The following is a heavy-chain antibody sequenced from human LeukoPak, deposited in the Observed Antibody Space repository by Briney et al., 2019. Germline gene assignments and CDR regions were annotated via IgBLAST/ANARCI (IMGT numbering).Heavy chain of an antibody. CDR2: INHSGST. CDR3: ARGGTRSYYYYYGMDV. Sequence: SETLSLPCAVYGGSFSGYYWSWIRQPPGKGLEWIGEINHSGSTNYNPSLKSRVTISVDTSKNQLSLKLSSVTAADTAVYYCARGGTRSYYYYYGMDVWGQGTTVTVSS. CDR1: GGSFSGYY. D-gene: IGHD2-2*01. J-gene: IGHJ6*02. V-gene: IGHV4-34*01.